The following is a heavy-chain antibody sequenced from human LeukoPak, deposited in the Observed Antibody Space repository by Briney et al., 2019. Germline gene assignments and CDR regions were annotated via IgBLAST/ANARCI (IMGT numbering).Heavy chain of an antibody. CDR1: GGSFSGYY. CDR3: ARAPRRWEPSFDY. V-gene: IGHV4-34*01. J-gene: IGHJ4*02. D-gene: IGHD1-26*01. CDR2: INHSGST. Sequence: PSETLSLTCAVYGGSFSGYYWNWIRQPPGKGLEWIGEINHSGSTNYNPSLKSRVTISVDTSKNQFSLKLSSVTAADTAVYYCARAPRRWEPSFDYWGQGTLVTVSS.